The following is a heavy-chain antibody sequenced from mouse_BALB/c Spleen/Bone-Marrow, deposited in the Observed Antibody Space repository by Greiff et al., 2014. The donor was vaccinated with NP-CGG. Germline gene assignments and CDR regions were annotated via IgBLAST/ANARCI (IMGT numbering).Heavy chain of an antibody. CDR3: ARNGYYGWMTY. J-gene: IGHJ3*01. CDR2: INPDSRTI. CDR1: GFDFSGYW. Sequence: VQLKESGGGLAQPGGSLKLSCAASGFDFSGYWMTWVRQAPGKGLEWIGEINPDSRTINYKPSLKEKFIMSRDNAKNTLYLQMSKVRSEDTALYYCARNGYYGWMTYWGQGTLVTVSA. V-gene: IGHV4-1*02. D-gene: IGHD1-2*01.